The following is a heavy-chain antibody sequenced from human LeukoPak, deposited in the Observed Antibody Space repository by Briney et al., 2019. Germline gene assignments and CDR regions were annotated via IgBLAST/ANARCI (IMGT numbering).Heavy chain of an antibody. V-gene: IGHV3-23*01. D-gene: IGHD3-22*01. J-gene: IGHJ4*02. CDR1: GFTFSTYA. CDR3: AKVKWDSNGYFDY. Sequence: GGSLRLSCAASGFTFSTYAMSWVRQAPGKGLEWVSGISGSDRSTYYADSVKGRFTISRDNSKNTVYLQMNSLRAEDTAIYYCAKVKWDSNGYFDYWGQGTLVTVSS. CDR2: ISGSDRST.